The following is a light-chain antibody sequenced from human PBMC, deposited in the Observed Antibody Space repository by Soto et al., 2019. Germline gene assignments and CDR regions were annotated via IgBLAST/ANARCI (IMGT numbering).Light chain of an antibody. CDR3: QQYGSSRGFT. CDR1: QSVSSSY. J-gene: IGKJ3*01. Sequence: EIVLTQSPGTLSLSPGEIATLSCRASQSVSSSYLAWYQQKPGQAPRLLIYGASSWATGITDRFSGSGSGTDFTLTISRLEPEDFAVYYCQQYGSSRGFTFGPGTKVDIK. V-gene: IGKV3-20*01. CDR2: GAS.